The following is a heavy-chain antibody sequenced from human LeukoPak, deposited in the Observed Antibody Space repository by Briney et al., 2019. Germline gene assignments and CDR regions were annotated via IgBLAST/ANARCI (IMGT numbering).Heavy chain of an antibody. Sequence: PSETLSLTCTVSGGSISSYYWSWIRQPPGKGLEWIGYIYNSGSTNYNPSLKSRVTISVDTSKNQFSLKLSSVTAADTAVCYCAREQSDYYGMDVWGQGTTVTVSS. V-gene: IGHV4-59*01. D-gene: IGHD6-19*01. CDR1: GGSISSYY. J-gene: IGHJ6*02. CDR3: AREQSDYYGMDV. CDR2: IYNSGST.